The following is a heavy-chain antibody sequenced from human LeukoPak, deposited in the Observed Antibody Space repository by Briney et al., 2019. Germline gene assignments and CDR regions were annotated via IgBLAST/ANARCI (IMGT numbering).Heavy chain of an antibody. Sequence: GGSLRLSCAASGFTVSSNYMSWVRQAPGKGLEWVSVIYSGGNTYYADSVKGRFTISRDNSKNTVFLQMNSLGVDDTAVYYCAYTGPLAGTFDYWGQGTLVTVSS. CDR3: AYTGPLAGTFDY. CDR1: GFTVSSNY. V-gene: IGHV3-53*01. D-gene: IGHD1/OR15-1a*01. J-gene: IGHJ4*02. CDR2: IYSGGNT.